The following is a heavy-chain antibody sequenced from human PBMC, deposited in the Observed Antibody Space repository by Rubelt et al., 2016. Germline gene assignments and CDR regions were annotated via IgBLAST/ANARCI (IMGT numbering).Heavy chain of an antibody. CDR1: GFTFSSYA. CDR2: ISYDGSNK. V-gene: IGHV3-30*04. CDR3: PRAGVTTADAFDI. Sequence: VQLVESGGGVVQPGRSLSLSCAASGFTFSSYAMPWVRQAPGKGLEWVAVISYDGSNKYYAKSVNGRFTISRDKSKKTLYLQMNSLRAEDTAVYYCPRAGVTTADAFDIWGQGTMVTVSS. J-gene: IGHJ3*02. D-gene: IGHD4-11*01.